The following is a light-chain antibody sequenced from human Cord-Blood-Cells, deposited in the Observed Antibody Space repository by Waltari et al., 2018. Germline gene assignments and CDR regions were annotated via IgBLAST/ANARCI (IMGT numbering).Light chain of an antibody. CDR1: SSAVGGYNY. J-gene: IGLJ3*02. CDR3: SSYTSSSTWV. Sequence: QSALTQPASVSGSPAQPLTISCTGTSSAVGGYNYVSWYQQHPGKAPKLMIYDVSNRPSGVSNRFSGSKSGNTASLTISGLQAEDEADYYCSSYTSSSTWVFGGGTKLTVL. V-gene: IGLV2-14*03. CDR2: DVS.